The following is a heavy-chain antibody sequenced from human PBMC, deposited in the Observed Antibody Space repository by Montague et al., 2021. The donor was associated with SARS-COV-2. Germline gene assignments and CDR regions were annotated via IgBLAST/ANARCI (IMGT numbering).Heavy chain of an antibody. Sequence: SETLSLTCTVSGGSISSSSYYWGWIRQPPGKGLEWIGSIYYSGSTYYNPSLKSRVTISVDTSKNQFSLKLSSVTAADTAAYYCATVRSSGWESDYYYYGMDVWGQGTTVTVSS. D-gene: IGHD6-19*01. V-gene: IGHV4-39*01. J-gene: IGHJ6*02. CDR2: IYYSGST. CDR1: GGSISSSSYY. CDR3: ATVRSSGWESDYYYYGMDV.